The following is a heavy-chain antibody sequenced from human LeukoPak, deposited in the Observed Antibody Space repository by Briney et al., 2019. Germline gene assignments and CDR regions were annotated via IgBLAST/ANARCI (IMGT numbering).Heavy chain of an antibody. V-gene: IGHV4-61*02. D-gene: IGHD2-2*01. J-gene: IGHJ6*03. CDR1: GGSISSGSYY. CDR2: IYTSGST. CDR3: ARDLGVPAAKYYYYYYYMDV. Sequence: SETLSLTCTVSGGSISSGSYYWRWIRQPAGKGLEWIGRIYTSGSTNYNPSLKSRVTISVDTSKNQFSLKLSSVTAADTAVYYCARDLGVPAAKYYYYYYYMDVWGKGTTVTVSS.